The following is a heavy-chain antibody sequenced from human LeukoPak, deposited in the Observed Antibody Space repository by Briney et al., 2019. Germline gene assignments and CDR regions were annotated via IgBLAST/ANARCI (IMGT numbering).Heavy chain of an antibody. CDR2: ISGSGRGGRT. CDR1: GFTFSDYY. CDR3: AKGPLLWD. J-gene: IGHJ4*02. D-gene: IGHD2/OR15-2a*01. V-gene: IGHV3-23*01. Sequence: GGSLRLSCAASGFTFSDYYMSWIRQAPGKGLEWVSAISGSGRGGRTYYADSVKGRFTISRDNSKNTLYLQMNSLRAEDTAVYYCAKGPLLWDWGQGTLVTVSS.